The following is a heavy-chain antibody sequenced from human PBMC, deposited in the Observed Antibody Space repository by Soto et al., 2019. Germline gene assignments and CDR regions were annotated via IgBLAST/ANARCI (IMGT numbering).Heavy chain of an antibody. Sequence: QVQLAQSGPELKKPGASLEVSCRASGYTFSNYGISWVRQVPGQGLEWMAWISVKNGDTNFAQKFQGRLSVNTDTSTSTAYLNLRSLRSDDTAVYYCARLTTLRSPQSRFSYYMDIWGKGTTVTVSS. V-gene: IGHV1-18*01. J-gene: IGHJ6*03. D-gene: IGHD1-26*01. CDR2: ISVKNGDT. CDR1: GYTFSNYG. CDR3: ARLTTLRSPQSRFSYYMDI.